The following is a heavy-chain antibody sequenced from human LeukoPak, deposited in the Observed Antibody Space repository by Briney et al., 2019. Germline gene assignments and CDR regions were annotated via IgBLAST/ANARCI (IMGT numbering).Heavy chain of an antibody. Sequence: GGSLRLSCAACGFTFSHYSIDWVRQAPGKGLERVASITSSSSHIYYADSVKGRFTISRDNAKYEVYLQMNSLRGEDTAIYYCARVMMGATVTTFHYYCMDVWGVGTAVTVSS. V-gene: IGHV3-21*01. CDR2: ITSSSSHI. CDR3: ARVMMGATVTTFHYYCMDV. J-gene: IGHJ6*03. CDR1: GFTFSHYS. D-gene: IGHD4-11*01.